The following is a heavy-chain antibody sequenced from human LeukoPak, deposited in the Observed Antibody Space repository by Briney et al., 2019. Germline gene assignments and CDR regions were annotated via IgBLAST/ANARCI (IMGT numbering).Heavy chain of an antibody. CDR1: GFTFSSYG. J-gene: IGHJ2*01. D-gene: IGHD6-13*01. CDR3: ARVSSSWYQDWYFDL. V-gene: IGHV3-30*02. CDR2: IRSDGSNK. Sequence: GGSLRLSCAASGFTFSSYGMHWVRQAPGKGLEWMAFIRSDGSNKYYADSVKGRFTISRDNSKNTLYLQMNSLRAEDTAVYYCARVSSSWYQDWYFDLWGRGTLVTVPS.